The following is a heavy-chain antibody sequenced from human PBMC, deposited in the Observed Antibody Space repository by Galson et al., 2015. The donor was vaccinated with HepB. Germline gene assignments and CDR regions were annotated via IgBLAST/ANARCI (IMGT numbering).Heavy chain of an antibody. D-gene: IGHD2-2*01. Sequence: SVKVSCKASGYTFSSYGISWLRQAPGQGLEWMGWISANNGNTNYAQKLQGRVSVTTDTSTSTAYMELRSLRSDDTAVYYCARGHIEVVPAAMGGGYYYYMDVWGKGTTVTVSS. J-gene: IGHJ6*03. CDR3: ARGHIEVVPAAMGGGYYYYMDV. CDR2: ISANNGNT. V-gene: IGHV1-18*01. CDR1: GYTFSSYG.